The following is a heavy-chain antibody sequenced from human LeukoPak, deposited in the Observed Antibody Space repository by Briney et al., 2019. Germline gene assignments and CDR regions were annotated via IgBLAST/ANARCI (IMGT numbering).Heavy chain of an antibody. CDR1: GYSFTSYW. CDR3: ARHLGKYYDILTGYYALWGMDV. V-gene: IGHV5-10-1*01. Sequence: GESLKISCKGSGYSFTSYWISWVRQMPGKGLEWMGRIDPSDSYTNSSPSFQGHVTISADKSISTAYLQWSSLKASDTAMYYCARHLGKYYDILTGYYALWGMDVWGKGTTVTVSS. J-gene: IGHJ6*04. CDR2: IDPSDSYT. D-gene: IGHD3-9*01.